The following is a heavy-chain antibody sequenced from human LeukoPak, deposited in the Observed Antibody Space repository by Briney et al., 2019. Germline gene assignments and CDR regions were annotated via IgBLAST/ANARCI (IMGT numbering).Heavy chain of an antibody. CDR3: AGARLTGYYNPLNY. V-gene: IGHV3-23*01. CDR1: RFTFNNYA. CDR2: IGGSTGNT. D-gene: IGHD3-9*01. J-gene: IGHJ4*02. Sequence: GGSLRLSCAASRFTFNNYAMTWVRQAPGKGLEWVSVIGGSTGNTYYADSVKGRFTISRDNSKNMLFLQMNRLRAEDTAVYYCAGARLTGYYNPLNYWGQGTLVTVSS.